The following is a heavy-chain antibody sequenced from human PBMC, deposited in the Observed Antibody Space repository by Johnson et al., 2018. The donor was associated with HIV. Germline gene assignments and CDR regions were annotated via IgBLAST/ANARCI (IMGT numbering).Heavy chain of an antibody. CDR3: AKGIRNTPINDAFDI. J-gene: IGHJ3*02. V-gene: IGHV3-30*02. CDR1: GFSFSSYG. D-gene: IGHD2-15*01. CDR2: TRYDGSNK. Sequence: QVQLVESGGGVVRPGGSLRLSCAASGFSFSSYGIHWVRQAPGKGPEWVAFTRYDGSNKYYADSVKGRFTISRDNSENMVYLQMNSLRGDDTAVYYCAKGIRNTPINDAFDIWGQGTLVTVSS.